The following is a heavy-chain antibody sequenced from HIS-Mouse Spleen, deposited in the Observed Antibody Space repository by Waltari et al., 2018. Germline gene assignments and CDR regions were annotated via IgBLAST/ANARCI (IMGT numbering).Heavy chain of an antibody. Sequence: QVQLVESGGGVVQPGRSLRLSWAASGLPLSSYGMPWVLPAPGKGLEWVAVIWYDGSNKYYADSVKGRFTISRDNSKNTLYLQMNSLRAEDTAVYYCASISLWGGPVDIWGQGTMVTVSS. J-gene: IGHJ3*02. CDR2: IWYDGSNK. D-gene: IGHD3-10*01. V-gene: IGHV3-33*01. CDR1: GLPLSSYG. CDR3: ASISLWGGPVDI.